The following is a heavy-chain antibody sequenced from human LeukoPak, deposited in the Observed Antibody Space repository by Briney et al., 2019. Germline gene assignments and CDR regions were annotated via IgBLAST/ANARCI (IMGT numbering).Heavy chain of an antibody. J-gene: IGHJ4*02. Sequence: GGSLRLSCAASGFTFDDYGMSWVRQAPGKGLEWVSGINWNGGSTGYADSVRGRFTISRDNAKNSLYLQMNSLRAEDTALYHCARVSSRLGAKQPYYFDYWGQGTLVTVSS. CDR1: GFTFDDYG. D-gene: IGHD3-16*01. CDR2: INWNGGST. V-gene: IGHV3-20*01. CDR3: ARVSSRLGAKQPYYFDY.